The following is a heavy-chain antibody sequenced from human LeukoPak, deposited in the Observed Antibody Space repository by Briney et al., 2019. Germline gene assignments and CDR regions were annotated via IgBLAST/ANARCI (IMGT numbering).Heavy chain of an antibody. Sequence: SETLSVTCTVSGGSISSSSWSWVRQPPGKGLEWIAFMYYNESTLHNPSLKSRLTISVDTSKNQFSLKLKSVTAADTAVYYCARGSSSDWPGRIDKWGQGTLDTVSS. D-gene: IGHD6-19*01. CDR1: GGSISSSS. CDR2: MYYNEST. V-gene: IGHV4-59*01. J-gene: IGHJ4*02. CDR3: ARGSSSDWPGRIDK.